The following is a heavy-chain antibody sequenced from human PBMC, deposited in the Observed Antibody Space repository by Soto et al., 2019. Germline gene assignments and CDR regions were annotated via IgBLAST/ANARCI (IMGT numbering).Heavy chain of an antibody. V-gene: IGHV4-34*01. CDR2: INHSGST. CDR3: ARSIYYDSSGYPTNWFDP. D-gene: IGHD3-22*01. Sequence: PSETLSLTCAFYGWSFSGYYWSWIRQPPGKGLEWIGEINHSGSTNYNPSLKSRVTISVDTSKNQFSLKLSSVTAADTAVYYCARSIYYDSSGYPTNWFDPWGQGTLVTVS. J-gene: IGHJ5*02. CDR1: GWSFSGYY.